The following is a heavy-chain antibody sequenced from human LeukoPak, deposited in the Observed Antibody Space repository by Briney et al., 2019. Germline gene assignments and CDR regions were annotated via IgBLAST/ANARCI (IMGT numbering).Heavy chain of an antibody. V-gene: IGHV4-59*11. CDR3: ARFGVDYDMDV. Sequence: KASETLSLTCSVSGGSISGHYWTWIRQPPEKGLEWIGQIHYTGKPPSTPSLNSRITISVHTSKPQVSPQVSSVTAADSAIYYCARFGVDYDMDVWGHGTTVTVFS. J-gene: IGHJ6*02. CDR2: IHYTGKP. CDR1: GGSISGHY. D-gene: IGHD3-16*01.